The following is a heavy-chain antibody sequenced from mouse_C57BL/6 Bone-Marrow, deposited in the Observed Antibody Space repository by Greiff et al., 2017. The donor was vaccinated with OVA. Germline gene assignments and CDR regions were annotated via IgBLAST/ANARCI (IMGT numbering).Heavy chain of an antibody. D-gene: IGHD2-5*01. CDR2: INYDGSST. Sequence: VQLKESEGGLVQPGSSMKLSCTASGFTFSDYYMAWVRQVPEKGLEWVANINYDGSSTYYLDSLKSRFIISRDNAKNILYLQMSSLKSEDTATYYCARTLLYYSKGFDYWGQGTTLTVSS. CDR3: ARTLLYYSKGFDY. CDR1: GFTFSDYY. J-gene: IGHJ2*01. V-gene: IGHV5-16*01.